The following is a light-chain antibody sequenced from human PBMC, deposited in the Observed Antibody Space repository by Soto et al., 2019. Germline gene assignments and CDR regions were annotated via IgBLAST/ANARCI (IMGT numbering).Light chain of an antibody. CDR2: EGS. J-gene: IGLJ3*02. V-gene: IGLV2-23*01. Sequence: QSALTKPASVSGSPGQSITISCTGTSSDDGSYNLVSWYQQHPGKAPKLMIYEGSKRPSGVSNRFSGSKSGNTASLTISGLQAEDEADYYCCSYAGSSTPWVFGGGTKVTVL. CDR3: CSYAGSSTPWV. CDR1: SSDDGSYNL.